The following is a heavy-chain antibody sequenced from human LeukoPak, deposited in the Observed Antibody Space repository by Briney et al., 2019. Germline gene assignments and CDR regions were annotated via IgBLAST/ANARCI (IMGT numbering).Heavy chain of an antibody. CDR1: GYSFTHHN. V-gene: IGHV1-2*02. CDR2: IKPNNGDT. CDR3: ARVLSAVTSTFDY. D-gene: IGHD4-17*01. Sequence: ASVKVSCKASGYSFTHHNLHWVRQAPGQALEWMGWIKPNNGDTKFSQKFQDRVTLTSDTSIDTAYMEMSGLTSDDTAIYYCARVLSAVTSTFDYWGQGTLVTVSS. J-gene: IGHJ4*02.